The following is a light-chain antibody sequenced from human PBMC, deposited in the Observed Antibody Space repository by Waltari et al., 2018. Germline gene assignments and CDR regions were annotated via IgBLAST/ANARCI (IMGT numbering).Light chain of an antibody. CDR1: QSIPRS. Sequence: EIILTQSPDTLSVSPGESATLSCRASQSIPRSLAWYQQKPGQPPRLLIYGASTRAKGCPPRCSGSGSGTEFTLTISSLQSEDFAVYYCQQYRDWPLTFGGGTKVEIK. CDR2: GAS. V-gene: IGKV3-15*01. J-gene: IGKJ4*01. CDR3: QQYRDWPLT.